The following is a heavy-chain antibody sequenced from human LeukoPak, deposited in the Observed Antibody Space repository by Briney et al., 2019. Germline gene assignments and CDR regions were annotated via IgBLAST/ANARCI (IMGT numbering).Heavy chain of an antibody. J-gene: IGHJ4*02. CDR1: GFTFDNYA. V-gene: IGHV3-20*04. Sequence: PGGSLRLSCAASGFTFDNYAMSWVRQTPGKGLEWVSRINWNGGSTGYADSAKGRFTISRDNAKNSLYLQMNSLRAEDTALYYCARRDRLNSSGYHYWGQGTLVTVSS. CDR2: INWNGGST. CDR3: ARRDRLNSSGYHY. D-gene: IGHD3-22*01.